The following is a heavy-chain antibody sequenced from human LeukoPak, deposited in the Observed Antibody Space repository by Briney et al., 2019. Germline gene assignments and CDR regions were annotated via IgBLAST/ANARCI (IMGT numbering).Heavy chain of an antibody. D-gene: IGHD3-22*01. Sequence: PSETLSLTCAVYGESFSGYYWSWIRQPPGKGLEWIGEINHSGSTNYNPSLKSRVTISVDTSKNQFSLKLSSVTAADTAVYYCARRADYYDSSGYDYYFDYWGQGTLVTVSS. V-gene: IGHV4-34*01. J-gene: IGHJ4*02. CDR1: GESFSGYY. CDR3: ARRADYYDSSGYDYYFDY. CDR2: INHSGST.